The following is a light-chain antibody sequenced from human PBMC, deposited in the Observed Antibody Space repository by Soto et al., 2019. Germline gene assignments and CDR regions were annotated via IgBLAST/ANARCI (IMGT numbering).Light chain of an antibody. J-gene: IGKJ5*01. CDR3: QQYGSSPPPIT. Sequence: EILFAQAPSTPFLAPGERATLSCRARPGVSSSYLAWYQQKPGQAPRLLIYGASSRATGIPDRFSGSGSGTDFTLTISRLEPEDFAVYYCQQYGSSPPPITLGQGTRLEIK. CDR1: PGVSSSY. CDR2: GAS. V-gene: IGKV3-20*01.